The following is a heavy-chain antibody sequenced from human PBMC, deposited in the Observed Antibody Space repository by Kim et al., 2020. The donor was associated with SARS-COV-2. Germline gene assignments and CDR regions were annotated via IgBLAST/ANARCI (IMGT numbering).Heavy chain of an antibody. J-gene: IGHJ6*02. V-gene: IGHV3-30*18. CDR3: AQDYYYYYYGMDV. CDR1: GFTFSSYG. Sequence: GGSLRLSCAASGFTFSSYGMHWVRQAPGKGLEWVAVISYDGSNKYYADSVKGRFTIPRDNSKNTLYLQMNSLRAEDTAVYYCAQDYYYYYYGMDVWGQGT. CDR2: ISYDGSNK.